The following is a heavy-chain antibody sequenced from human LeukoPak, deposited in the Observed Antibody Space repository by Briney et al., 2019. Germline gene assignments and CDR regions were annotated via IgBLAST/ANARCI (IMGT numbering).Heavy chain of an antibody. D-gene: IGHD5-18*01. CDR3: ARTTEGGYSYGSFYYYYMDV. CDR1: GGSFSGYY. V-gene: IGHV4-34*01. Sequence: PSETLSLTCAVYGGSFSGYYWSWIRQPPGKGLEWIGEINHSGSTNYNPSLKSRVTISVHTSKNQFSLKLSSVTAADTAVYYCARTTEGGYSYGSFYYYYMDVWGKRATVTISS. J-gene: IGHJ6*03. CDR2: INHSGST.